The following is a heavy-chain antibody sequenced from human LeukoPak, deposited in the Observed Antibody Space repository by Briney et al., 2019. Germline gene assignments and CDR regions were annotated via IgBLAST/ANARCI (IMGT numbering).Heavy chain of an antibody. CDR2: IKQDGSEK. CDR1: GFTFISYA. J-gene: IGHJ4*02. CDR3: ARERYYDTSGYYYLFDY. V-gene: IGHV3-7*01. Sequence: GGSLRLSCAASGFTFISYAMHWVRQAPGKGLEWVANIKQDGSEKYYVDSVKGRFTISREKAKNSLYLQMNSLRAEDTAVYYCARERYYDTSGYYYLFDYWGQGTLVTVSS. D-gene: IGHD3-22*01.